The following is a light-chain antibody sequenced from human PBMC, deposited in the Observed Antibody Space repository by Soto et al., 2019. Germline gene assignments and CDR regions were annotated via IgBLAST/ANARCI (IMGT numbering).Light chain of an antibody. V-gene: IGKV3-20*01. J-gene: IGKJ2*01. Sequence: EIVLMQSPGTLSLSPGERATLSCRASQTLRRTYIAWYQQKPGQAPRVLIYGASKRAAGIPDRFSGSGSGTDFSLTISRLEPEDFAVYYCHQYDNAPQTYGQGTKVDIK. CDR2: GAS. CDR3: HQYDNAPQT. CDR1: QTLRRTY.